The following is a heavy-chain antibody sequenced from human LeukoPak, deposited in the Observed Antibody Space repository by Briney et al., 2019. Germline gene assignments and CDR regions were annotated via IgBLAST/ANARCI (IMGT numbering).Heavy chain of an antibody. CDR3: ARVRGDWYLDY. CDR2: GSVSGIF. D-gene: IGHD2-21*02. J-gene: IGHJ4*02. Sequence: GGSLRLSCAASVCTFSSYSMKWVRKAPWKGLEWVVGSVSGIFHYADSVKGRFTISRDNARNSLSLQMNSLRAEDTAVYYCARVRGDWYLDYWGRGTLVTVSS. V-gene: IGHV3-48*01. CDR1: VCTFSSYS.